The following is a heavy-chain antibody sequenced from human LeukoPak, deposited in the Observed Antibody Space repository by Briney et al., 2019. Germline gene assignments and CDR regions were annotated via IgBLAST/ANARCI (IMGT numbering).Heavy chain of an antibody. CDR3: ATRVVPMYYFDY. V-gene: IGHV4-31*03. CDR1: GGSIGSGGYY. Sequence: SETLSLTCTVSGGSIGSGGYYWSWIRQHPGRGLKWIGYIYYSGSTYYNPSLKSRVTISVDTSKNQFSLKLSSVTAADTAVYYCATRVVPMYYFDYWGQGTLVTVSS. CDR2: IYYSGST. D-gene: IGHD3-3*01. J-gene: IGHJ4*02.